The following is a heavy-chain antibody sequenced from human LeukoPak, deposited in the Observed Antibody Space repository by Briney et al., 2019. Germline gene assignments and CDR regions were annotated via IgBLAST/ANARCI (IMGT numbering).Heavy chain of an antibody. J-gene: IGHJ6*02. Sequence: PGASLKISCKGSGSSFTSYWIGWVRQMPGKGLEWMGIIYPGDSDTRYSPSFQGQVTISADKSISTAYLQWSSLKASDTAMYYCARTLGRVAAAGVYYYGMDVWGQGTTVTVSS. D-gene: IGHD6-13*01. CDR1: GSSFTSYW. CDR3: ARTLGRVAAAGVYYYGMDV. CDR2: IYPGDSDT. V-gene: IGHV5-51*01.